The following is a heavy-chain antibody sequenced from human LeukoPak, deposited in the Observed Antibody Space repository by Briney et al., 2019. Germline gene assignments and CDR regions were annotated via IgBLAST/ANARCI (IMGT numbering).Heavy chain of an antibody. J-gene: IGHJ4*02. D-gene: IGHD7-27*01. V-gene: IGHV5-51*01. CDR3: VRHPGLGTLFVDY. CDR1: GFTFSSYW. Sequence: GGSLRLSCAASGFTFSSYWIGWVRQMPGKGLEWMGIIYPGDSDTRYSPSFQGQVTISADKSISTAYLQWSSLKASDTAMYYCVRHPGLGTLFVDYWGQGTLVTVSS. CDR2: IYPGDSDT.